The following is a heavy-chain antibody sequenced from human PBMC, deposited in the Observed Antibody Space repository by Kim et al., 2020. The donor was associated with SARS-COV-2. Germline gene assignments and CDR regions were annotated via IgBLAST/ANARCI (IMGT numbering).Heavy chain of an antibody. CDR3: ARDLPEKDIVVVPADENWFDP. CDR1: GYTFTSYY. CDR2: INPSGGST. V-gene: IGHV1-46*01. Sequence: ASVKVSCKASGYTFTSYYMHWVRQAPGQGLEWMGIINPSGGSTSYAQKFQGRVTMTRDTSTSTVYMELSSLRSEDTAVYYCARDLPEKDIVVVPADENWFDPWGQGTLVTVSS. D-gene: IGHD2-2*01. J-gene: IGHJ5*02.